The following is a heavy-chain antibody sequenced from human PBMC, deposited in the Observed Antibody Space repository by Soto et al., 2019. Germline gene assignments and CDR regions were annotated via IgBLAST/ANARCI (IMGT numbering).Heavy chain of an antibody. CDR1: GFTFSGSA. J-gene: IGHJ4*02. V-gene: IGHV3-73*01. CDR3: TSPENLIVGATEFDY. CDR2: IRSKANSYAT. D-gene: IGHD1-26*01. Sequence: EVQLVESGGGLVQPGGSLKLSCAASGFTFSGSAMHWVRQASGKGLEWVGRIRSKANSYATAYAASVKGRFTISRDDSKNTAYLQMNSLKTEDTAVYYCTSPENLIVGATEFDYWGQGTLVTVSS.